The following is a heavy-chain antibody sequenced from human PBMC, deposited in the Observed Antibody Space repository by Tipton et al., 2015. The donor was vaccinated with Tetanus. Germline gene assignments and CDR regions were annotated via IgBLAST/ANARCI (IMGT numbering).Heavy chain of an antibody. CDR3: ARRRAYTYGYRGSFFDY. CDR1: GGPIRDSDYY. Sequence: TLSLTCSVSGGPIRDSDYYWGWVRLPPGKGLEWIAGIYYSGNSYYNPTFQSRVTISVDTSRNQFSLRLSSVTAADTAVYYCARRRAYTYGYRGSFFDYWGQGILVTVSS. J-gene: IGHJ4*02. D-gene: IGHD5-18*01. V-gene: IGHV4-39*01. CDR2: IYYSGNS.